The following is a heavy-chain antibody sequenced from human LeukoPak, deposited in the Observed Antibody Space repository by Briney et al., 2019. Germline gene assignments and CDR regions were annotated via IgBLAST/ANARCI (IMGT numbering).Heavy chain of an antibody. J-gene: IGHJ4*02. V-gene: IGHV3-30*02. CDR2: IRYDGSNK. CDR1: GFTFSSYG. CDR3: AKVGITIFGVFDY. D-gene: IGHD3-3*01. Sequence: GGSLRLSCAASGFTFSSYGMHWVRQAPGKGLEWVAFIRYDGSNKYYADSVKGRFTISRDNSKNTLYLQMNSLRAEDTAVYCCAKVGITIFGVFDYWGQGTLVTVSS.